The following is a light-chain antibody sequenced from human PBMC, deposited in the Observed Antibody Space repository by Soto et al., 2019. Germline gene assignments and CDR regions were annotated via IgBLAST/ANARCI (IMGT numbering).Light chain of an antibody. V-gene: IGKV3-11*01. J-gene: IGKJ2*01. CDR2: DAS. CDR1: QSVSSY. Sequence: EIVLTQSPATLSLSPGVRATLSCRASQSVSSYLAWYQQKPGQAPRLLIYDASNRATGIPARFSGSGSGTDFTLTISSQEPEDFAVYYCQQRSNWPPYTFGQGTKLEIK. CDR3: QQRSNWPPYT.